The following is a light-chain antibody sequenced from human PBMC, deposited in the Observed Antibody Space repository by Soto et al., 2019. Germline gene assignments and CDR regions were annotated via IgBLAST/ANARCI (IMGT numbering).Light chain of an antibody. CDR3: QQYNNYSG. J-gene: IGKJ4*01. Sequence: AIRMTQSPSSFSASTGARVSTTCRASQGISSYLAWHQQKPRKAPKLLIYAASTLQSGVPTRFSGSGAGTDSTPTISSLQPDDFATYYRQQYNNYSGFGGGTKVDI. CDR2: AAS. CDR1: QGISSY. V-gene: IGKV1-8*01.